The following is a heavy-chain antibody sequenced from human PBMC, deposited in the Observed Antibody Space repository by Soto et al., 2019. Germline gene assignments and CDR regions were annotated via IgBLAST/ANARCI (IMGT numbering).Heavy chain of an antibody. CDR2: IYPGDSDT. Sequence: PGESLKISCKGSGYRFTSYWIGWVRQMPGKGLEWMAMIYPGDSDTRYSPSFQGQVTISADKSIDTAYLQWSSLKASDSAIYYCASLSGAEVAARLDYWGQGTVVTV. V-gene: IGHV5-51*01. CDR3: ASLSGAEVAARLDY. D-gene: IGHD2-15*01. J-gene: IGHJ4*02. CDR1: GYRFTSYW.